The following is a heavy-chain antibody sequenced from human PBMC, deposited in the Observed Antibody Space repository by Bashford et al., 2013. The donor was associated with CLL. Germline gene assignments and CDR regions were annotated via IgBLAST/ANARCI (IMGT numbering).Heavy chain of an antibody. CDR3: ARGRGPEGLGWFDP. V-gene: IGHV1-69*10. CDR2: MIPIFGLA. J-gene: IGHJ5*02. D-gene: IGHD3-10*01. Sequence: SVKVSCKASGGTFSSSAISWVRQAPGQGLEWMGGMIPIFGLANYAQKFQGRVTITADTSSNTAYMELRSLRSDDTAVYYCARGRGPEGLGWFDPWGQGTLVTVSS. CDR1: GGTFSSSA.